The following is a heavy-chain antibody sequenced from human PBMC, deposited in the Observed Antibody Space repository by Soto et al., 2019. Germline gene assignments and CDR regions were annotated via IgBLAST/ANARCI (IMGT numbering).Heavy chain of an antibody. D-gene: IGHD6-19*01. CDR3: ARVSDRTGWGLAMGA. CDR1: GGSISSIFYS. CDR2: IYHSGST. V-gene: IGHV4-30-2*01. J-gene: IGHJ6*02. Sequence: PSETLSLTCAVSGGSISSIFYSWSWIRQPPGKGLEWIGYIYHSGSTYYNPSLKSRVTISVDTSKNQFSLKLSSVTAADTARYYCARVSDRTGWGLAMGAWGQGTTVTVSS.